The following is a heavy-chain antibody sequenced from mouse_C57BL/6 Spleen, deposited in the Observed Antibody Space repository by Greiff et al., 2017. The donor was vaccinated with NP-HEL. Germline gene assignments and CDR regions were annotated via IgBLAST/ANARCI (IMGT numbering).Heavy chain of an antibody. V-gene: IGHV1-42*01. D-gene: IGHD1-1*01. CDR2: INPSTGGT. CDR3: AGWGYYGSGLHCYFDV. Sequence: EVHLVESGPELVKPGASVKISCKASGYSFTGYYMNWVKQSPEKSLEWIGVINPSTGGTTYNQKFKGKATLTVDKSSSTAYMQLKSLTYEDSAVYYCAGWGYYGSGLHCYFDVWGTGTTLTVSS. CDR1: GYSFTGYY. J-gene: IGHJ1*03.